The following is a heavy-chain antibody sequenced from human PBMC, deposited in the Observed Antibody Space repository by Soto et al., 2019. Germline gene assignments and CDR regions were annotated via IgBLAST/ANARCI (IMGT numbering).Heavy chain of an antibody. J-gene: IGHJ4*02. CDR3: ARDGGRRPYGDY. CDR1: GYTFTSYG. Sequence: QVQLVQSGAEVKKPRASLKVYCKASGYTFTSYGISWLRPAPGQGLQWMGWTSAYTGNTHSAQKLQGRVTMTTDTPTSTADRERGSRRSDDTAVDHCARDGGRRPYGDYWGQGTQATVSP. D-gene: IGHD3-16*01. CDR2: TSAYTGNT. V-gene: IGHV1-18*01.